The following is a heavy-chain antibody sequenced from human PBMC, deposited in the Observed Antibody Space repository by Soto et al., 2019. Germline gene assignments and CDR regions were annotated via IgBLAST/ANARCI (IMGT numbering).Heavy chain of an antibody. J-gene: IGHJ6*02. D-gene: IGHD2-15*01. Sequence: QVQLVESGGGVVQPGGSLRLSCTTSGFTFNTYGMYWVRQAPGKGLEWVAIIWYDGSNKYYGDSVKGRFTIPRDNSKNTPYLQMNSLEAEDTALYYCARGDCTGAYCYSWPFNYGVDVWGQGTTVTVSS. CDR2: IWYDGSNK. V-gene: IGHV3-33*08. CDR1: GFTFNTYG. CDR3: ARGDCTGAYCYSWPFNYGVDV.